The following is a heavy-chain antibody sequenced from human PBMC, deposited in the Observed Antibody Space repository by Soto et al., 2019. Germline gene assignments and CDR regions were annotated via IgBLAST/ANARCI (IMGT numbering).Heavy chain of an antibody. Sequence: SETLSLTCSVSGGSINGYWWSWIRQPAGKGLEWIGRVYSSGTTDYNPSLNSRATLSVETSKNQFSLKLSSVTAADTAVYYCARDIGSYAYGEGYWGQGIQVTVSS. V-gene: IGHV4-4*07. D-gene: IGHD3-10*01. CDR3: ARDIGSYAYGEGY. J-gene: IGHJ4*02. CDR1: GGSINGYW. CDR2: VYSSGTT.